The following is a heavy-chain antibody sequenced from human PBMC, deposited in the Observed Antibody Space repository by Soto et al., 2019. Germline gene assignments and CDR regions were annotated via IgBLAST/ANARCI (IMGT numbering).Heavy chain of an antibody. V-gene: IGHV5-51*01. CDR2: IYPGDSDT. Sequence: GESLKISCKGSGYSFTSYWIGWVRQMPGKGLERMGIIYPGDSDTRYSPSFQGQVTISADKSITTTYLQWSSLKASDTAIYYCPRLFDTSGWYDYWGQGNRVTVSS. CDR1: GYSFTSYW. D-gene: IGHD6-19*01. J-gene: IGHJ4*02. CDR3: PRLFDTSGWYDY.